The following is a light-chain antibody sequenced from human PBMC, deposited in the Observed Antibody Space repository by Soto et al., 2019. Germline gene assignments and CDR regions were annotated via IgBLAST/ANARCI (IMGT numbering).Light chain of an antibody. CDR2: DAS. J-gene: IGKJ1*01. Sequence: EIVSTQSPGTLSLSPGERATLSCRASQSVSSSYLAWYQQKPGQAPRLLIYDASSRATGIPDRFSGSGSGTDFTLTISRLEPEDFAVYYCQQYGSSPRTFGQGTKVEIK. V-gene: IGKV3-20*01. CDR1: QSVSSSY. CDR3: QQYGSSPRT.